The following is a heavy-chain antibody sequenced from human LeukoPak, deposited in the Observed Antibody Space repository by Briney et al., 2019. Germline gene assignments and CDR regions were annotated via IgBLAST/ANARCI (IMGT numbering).Heavy chain of an antibody. CDR2: IYTSGGT. J-gene: IGHJ6*02. V-gene: IGHV4-4*07. D-gene: IGHD2-2*02. CDR1: GGSISSYY. Sequence: SETLSLTCTVSGGSISSYYWSWIRQPAGKGLEWIGRIYTSGGTNYNPSLKSRVTMSVDTSKNQFSLKLSSVTAADTAVYYCARHGDIVVVPAAISGMYYYYGMDVWGQGTTVTVSS. CDR3: ARHGDIVVVPAAISGMYYYYGMDV.